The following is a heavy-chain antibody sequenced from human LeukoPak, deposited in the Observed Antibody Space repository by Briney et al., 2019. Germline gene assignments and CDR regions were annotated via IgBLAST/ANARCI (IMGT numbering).Heavy chain of an antibody. V-gene: IGHV1-3*04. J-gene: IGHJ4*02. D-gene: IGHD6-19*01. Sequence: ASVKVSCKTSGYSFTTYPIHWVRQAPGQRLEWMGWINTGSGYTKYSQKFQGRATITRDTSASTAYIELNSLRSEDTAVYYCASWAGTPVGYFSGPLDYWGQGTLVTVSS. CDR1: GYSFTTYP. CDR2: INTGSGYT. CDR3: ASWAGTPVGYFSGPLDY.